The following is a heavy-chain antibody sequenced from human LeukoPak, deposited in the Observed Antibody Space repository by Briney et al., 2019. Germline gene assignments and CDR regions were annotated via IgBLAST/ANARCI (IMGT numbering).Heavy chain of an antibody. J-gene: IGHJ4*02. D-gene: IGHD2-2*01. Sequence: SETLSLTCTVSGGSISSGSYYWSWIRQPAGKGLEWIGRIYTSGSTNYNPSLKSRVTISVDTSKNQFSLKLSSVTAADTAVYYCARATRAVFDYWGQGTLVTVSS. CDR3: ARATRAVFDY. V-gene: IGHV4-61*02. CDR1: GGSISSGSYY. CDR2: IYTSGST.